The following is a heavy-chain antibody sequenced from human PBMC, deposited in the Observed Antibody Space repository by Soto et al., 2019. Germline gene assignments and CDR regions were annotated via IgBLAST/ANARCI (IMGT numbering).Heavy chain of an antibody. J-gene: IGHJ4*02. CDR2: ITDSGGDT. V-gene: IGHV3-23*01. Sequence: GGSLRLSCVASGITFRRRAMSWVRQAPGEGLEWVSTITDSGGDTKYADSVRGRSTISRDNSRNTLYLQMSSLRAEDSAVYYCARGSEESYPGSRIFDLWGRGSLVTVSS. CDR3: ARGSEESYPGSRIFDL. D-gene: IGHD3-10*01. CDR1: GITFRRRA.